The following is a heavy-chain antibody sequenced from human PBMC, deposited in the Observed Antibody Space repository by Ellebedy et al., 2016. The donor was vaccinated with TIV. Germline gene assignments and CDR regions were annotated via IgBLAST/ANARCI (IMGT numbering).Heavy chain of an antibody. V-gene: IGHV3-23*01. CDR1: GFTFNNYA. J-gene: IGHJ4*02. D-gene: IGHD7-27*01. Sequence: GESLKISCAASGFTFNNYAMNWVRQAPGKGLEWVSSISASGGLTYYADSVKGRFTSTRDNSKTTLFLQMNSLRPEDTAVYYCARGLNWGFDYWGQGSLVTVSS. CDR3: ARGLNWGFDY. CDR2: ISASGGLT.